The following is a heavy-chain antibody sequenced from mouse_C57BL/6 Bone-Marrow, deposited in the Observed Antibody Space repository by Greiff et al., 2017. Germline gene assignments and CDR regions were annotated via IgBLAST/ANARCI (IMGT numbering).Heavy chain of an antibody. Sequence: VQLQQSGAELARPGASVKLSCKASGYTFTSYGISWVKQRTGQGLEWIGEIYPRSGNTYYNEKFKGKATLTADKSSSTAYMELRSLTSEDSAVYLCARGGLLLFAYWGQGTLVTVSA. CDR3: ARGGLLLFAY. D-gene: IGHD2-3*01. J-gene: IGHJ3*01. CDR2: IYPRSGNT. CDR1: GYTFTSYG. V-gene: IGHV1-81*01.